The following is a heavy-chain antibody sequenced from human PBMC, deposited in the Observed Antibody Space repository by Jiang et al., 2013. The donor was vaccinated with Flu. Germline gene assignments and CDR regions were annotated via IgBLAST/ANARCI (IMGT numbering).Heavy chain of an antibody. CDR2: IIPILGIA. D-gene: IGHD1-26*01. CDR3: ARLQSGSYGEDY. J-gene: IGHJ4*02. Sequence: SGAEVKKPGSSVKVSCKASGGTFSSYAISWVRQAPGQGLEWMGRIIPILGIANYAQKFQGRVTITADKSTSTAYMELSSLRSEDTAVYYCARLQSGSYGEDYWGQGTLVTVSS. CDR1: GGTFSSYA. V-gene: IGHV1-69*04.